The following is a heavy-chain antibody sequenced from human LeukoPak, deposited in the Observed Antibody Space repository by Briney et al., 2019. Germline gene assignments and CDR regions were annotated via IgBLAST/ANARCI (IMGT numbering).Heavy chain of an antibody. CDR2: FDPEDGET. V-gene: IGHV1-24*01. CDR1: GYTLTELS. Sequence: GASVKVSCKVSGYTLTELSMHWVRQAPGKGLEWMGGFDPEDGETIYAQKFQGRVTMTEDTSTDTAYMELSSLRSEDTAVYYCATDRPIGSDRGYYYDSSGYLDYWGQGTLVTVSS. D-gene: IGHD3-22*01. J-gene: IGHJ4*02. CDR3: ATDRPIGSDRGYYYDSSGYLDY.